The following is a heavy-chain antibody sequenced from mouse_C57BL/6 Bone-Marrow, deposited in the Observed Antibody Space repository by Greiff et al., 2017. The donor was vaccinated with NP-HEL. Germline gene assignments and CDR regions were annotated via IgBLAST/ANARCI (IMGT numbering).Heavy chain of an antibody. Sequence: EVKLMESGGGLVQPGGSMKLSCVASGFTFSNYWMNWVRQSPEKGLEWVAQIRLKSDNYATHYAESVKGRFTISRDDSKSSVYLQMNNLRAEDTGIYYCTLNWAWFAYWGQGTLVTVSA. D-gene: IGHD4-1*01. CDR3: TLNWAWFAY. CDR1: GFTFSNYW. CDR2: IRLKSDNYAT. V-gene: IGHV6-3*01. J-gene: IGHJ3*01.